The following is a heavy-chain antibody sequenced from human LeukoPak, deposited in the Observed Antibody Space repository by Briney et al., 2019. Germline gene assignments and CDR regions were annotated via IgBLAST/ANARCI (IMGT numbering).Heavy chain of an antibody. J-gene: IGHJ3*02. Sequence: GGSLRLSCAASGFTFSSYAMSWVRQAPGKGLEWVSSISSTSSYIHYADSLKGRFTISRDNAKNSLYLQMNSLRAEDTAVYYCARVWRDDSHDAFDIWGQGTMVTVSS. CDR1: GFTFSSYA. D-gene: IGHD5-24*01. V-gene: IGHV3-21*01. CDR2: ISSTSSYI. CDR3: ARVWRDDSHDAFDI.